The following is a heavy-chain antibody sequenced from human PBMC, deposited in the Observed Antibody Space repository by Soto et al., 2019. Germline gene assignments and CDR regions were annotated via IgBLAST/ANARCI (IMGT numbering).Heavy chain of an antibody. Sequence: SETLSLTCAVSGGSISSGGYSWSWIRQPPGKGLEWIGYIYHSGSTYYNPSLKSRVTISVDRPKNQFSLKLSSVTAADTAVYYCAGVRGPYCVCDCYPPTESWFEPWGQGTRVTVSS. CDR2: IYHSGST. J-gene: IGHJ5*02. D-gene: IGHD2-21*02. CDR1: GGSISSGGYS. V-gene: IGHV4-30-2*01. CDR3: AGVRGPYCVCDCYPPTESWFEP.